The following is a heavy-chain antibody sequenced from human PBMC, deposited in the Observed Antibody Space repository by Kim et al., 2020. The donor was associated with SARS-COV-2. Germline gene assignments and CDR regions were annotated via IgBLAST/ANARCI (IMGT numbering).Heavy chain of an antibody. D-gene: IGHD6-6*01. V-gene: IGHV3-30*03. Sequence: GGSLRLSCAASGFTFSSYGMHWVRQAPGKGLEWVAVISYDGSNKYYADSVKGRFTISRDNSKNTLYLQMNSLRAEDTAVYYCVGSSSVDYWGQGTLVTVSS. CDR2: ISYDGSNK. CDR3: VGSSSVDY. J-gene: IGHJ4*02. CDR1: GFTFSSYG.